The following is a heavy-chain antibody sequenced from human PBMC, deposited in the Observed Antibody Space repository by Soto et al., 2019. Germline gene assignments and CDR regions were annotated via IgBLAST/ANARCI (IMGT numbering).Heavy chain of an antibody. V-gene: IGHV1-69*01. D-gene: IGHD6-13*01. Sequence: QVQLLQYGAEVKKPGSSVKLSCKTSGGTFRNYAINWVRQAPGQGLEWMGGSIPVFGTANYAQTFQGRFTITADESTSTVYMELSSLRAEDTAVYYCAIPLPKQQLVRGAFDHWGQGTLVTVAS. CDR2: SIPVFGTA. CDR1: GGTFRNYA. J-gene: IGHJ4*02. CDR3: AIPLPKQQLVRGAFDH.